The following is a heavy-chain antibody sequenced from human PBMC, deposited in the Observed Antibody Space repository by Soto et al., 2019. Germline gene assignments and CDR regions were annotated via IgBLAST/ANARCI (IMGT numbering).Heavy chain of an antibody. D-gene: IGHD1-26*01. CDR1: GYTFTGHY. V-gene: IGHV1-2*02. J-gene: IGHJ4*02. CDR3: GRGRSGQIVVFY. CDR2: IGPESGAT. Sequence: ASVKVSCKASGYTFTGHYIHWLRQAPEQGPEWMGEIGPESGATRYAQKFQGRVTMTRDMSTITVYMELNNLSPDDTAVYYCGRGRSGQIVVFYWGQGTPVTVSS.